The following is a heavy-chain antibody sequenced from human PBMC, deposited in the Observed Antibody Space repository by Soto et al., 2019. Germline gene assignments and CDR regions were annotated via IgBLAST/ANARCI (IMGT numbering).Heavy chain of an antibody. Sequence: SETLSLTCTVSGGSISSSSFHWGWNRQPPGKGLEWIGSIYYSGSTYYSPSLKSRVTISVDTSKNQFSLKLSSVTAVDTAVYYCARRERAAGTDWWFDPWGQGTLVT. J-gene: IGHJ5*02. CDR1: GGSISSSSFH. V-gene: IGHV4-39*01. D-gene: IGHD6-13*01. CDR2: IYYSGST. CDR3: ARRERAAGTDWWFDP.